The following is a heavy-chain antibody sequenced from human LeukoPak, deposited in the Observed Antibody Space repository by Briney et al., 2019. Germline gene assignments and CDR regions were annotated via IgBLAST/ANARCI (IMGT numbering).Heavy chain of an antibody. Sequence: GRSLRLSCAASRFTFRNYAMHWVRQAPGKGLEWVAAISSDGTNKDYADSVKGRFSISRDNSKNTLYLQMNRLRADDTAVYYCARDRSQEFDPWGQGTLVTVSS. J-gene: IGHJ5*02. CDR3: ARDRSQEFDP. CDR2: ISSDGTNK. V-gene: IGHV3-30*04. CDR1: RFTFRNYA. D-gene: IGHD3-10*01.